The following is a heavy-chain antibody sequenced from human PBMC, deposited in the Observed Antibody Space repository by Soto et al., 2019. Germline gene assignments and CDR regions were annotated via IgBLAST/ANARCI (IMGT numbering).Heavy chain of an antibody. Sequence: GGSLRLSCAASGFTFSTYAMTWVRQAPGKGLEWVSVISGSGGSTHQADSVKGRFTTSRDNSKNTLHLQMNSLRAEDTAVYYCAKVRISMIGVVTLPLDVWGQGTTVTVSS. CDR3: AKVRISMIGVVTLPLDV. J-gene: IGHJ6*02. V-gene: IGHV3-23*01. D-gene: IGHD3-22*01. CDR2: ISGSGGST. CDR1: GFTFSTYA.